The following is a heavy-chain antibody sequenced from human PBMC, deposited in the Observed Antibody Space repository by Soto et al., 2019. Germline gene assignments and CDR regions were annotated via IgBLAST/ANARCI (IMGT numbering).Heavy chain of an antibody. CDR1: GGSISSSSYY. V-gene: IGHV4-39*01. CDR2: IYYSGST. Sequence: QLQLQESGPGLVKPSETLSLTCTVSGGSISSSSYYWGWIRQPPGKGLEWIGSIYYSGSTYYNPSLKSRVTISVDTSKNQFSLKLSSVTAADTAVYYCASHFQLSYPNYWGQGTLVTVSS. D-gene: IGHD5-18*01. CDR3: ASHFQLSYPNY. J-gene: IGHJ4*02.